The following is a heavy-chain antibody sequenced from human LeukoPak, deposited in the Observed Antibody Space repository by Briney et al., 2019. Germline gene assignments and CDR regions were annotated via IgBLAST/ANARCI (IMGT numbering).Heavy chain of an antibody. D-gene: IGHD3-10*01. CDR2: INPNSGGT. J-gene: IGHJ5*02. V-gene: IGHV1-2*02. Sequence: ASVKVSCKASGYTFTGCYMHWVRQAPGQGLEWMGWINPNSGGTNYAQKFQGRVTMTRDTSISTAYMELSRLRSDDTAVYYCARVSYYGSGNGFDPWGQGTLVTVSS. CDR3: ARVSYYGSGNGFDP. CDR1: GYTFTGCY.